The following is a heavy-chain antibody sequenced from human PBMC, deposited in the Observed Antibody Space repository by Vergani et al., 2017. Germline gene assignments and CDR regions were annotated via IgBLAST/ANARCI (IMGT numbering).Heavy chain of an antibody. V-gene: IGHV1-69*01. CDR1: GGTFSSYA. CDR2: IIPIFGTA. Sequence: QVQLVQSGAEVKTPGSSVNVSCKASGGTFSSYAISWVRQAPGQGIEWMGGIIPIFGTANYAQKVQGRGTITADEATRTAYMELSSLRSEDTAVYYCARVAGSSGGWDYWGQGTLVTVSS. CDR3: ARVAGSSGGWDY. D-gene: IGHD6-19*01. J-gene: IGHJ4*02.